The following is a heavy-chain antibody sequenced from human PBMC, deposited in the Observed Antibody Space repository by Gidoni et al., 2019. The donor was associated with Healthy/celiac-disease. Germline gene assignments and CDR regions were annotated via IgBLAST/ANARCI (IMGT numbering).Heavy chain of an antibody. J-gene: IGHJ4*02. CDR2: ISYDGSNK. CDR3: AKSEWELGGPFGY. D-gene: IGHD1-26*01. V-gene: IGHV3-30*18. CDR1: GFPFSSYG. Sequence: QVQLVESGGGVVQPGRSLRLSCAASGFPFSSYGMHWVRQAPGKGLEWVAVISYDGSNKYYADSVKGRFTISRDNSKNTLYLQMNSLRAEDTAVYYCAKSEWELGGPFGYWGQGTLVTVSS.